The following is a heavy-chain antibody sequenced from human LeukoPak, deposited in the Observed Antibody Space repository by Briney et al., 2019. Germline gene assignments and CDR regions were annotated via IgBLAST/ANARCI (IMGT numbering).Heavy chain of an antibody. CDR2: ISGSGGST. J-gene: IGHJ6*02. CDR1: GFTFSSYA. V-gene: IGHV3-23*01. CDR3: AKNRVPTAITPDSWGQGTLVTVSSGVDV. D-gene: IGHD2-2*02. Sequence: PGGSLRLSCAASGFTFSSYAMSWVRQAPGKGLEWVSAISGSGGSTYYADSVKGRFTISRDNSKNTLYLQMNSLRAEDTAVYYCAKNRVPTAITPDSWGQGTLVTVSSGVDVWGQGTTVTVSS.